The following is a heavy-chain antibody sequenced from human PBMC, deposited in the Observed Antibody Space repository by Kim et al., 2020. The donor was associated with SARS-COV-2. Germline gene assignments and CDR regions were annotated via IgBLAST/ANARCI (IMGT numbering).Heavy chain of an antibody. Sequence: FQGRVTMTRDTSTSTVYMELSSLRSEDTAVYYCARTYYYDSSGLERAFDIWGQGTMVTVSS. V-gene: IGHV1-46*01. J-gene: IGHJ3*02. D-gene: IGHD3-22*01. CDR3: ARTYYYDSSGLERAFDI.